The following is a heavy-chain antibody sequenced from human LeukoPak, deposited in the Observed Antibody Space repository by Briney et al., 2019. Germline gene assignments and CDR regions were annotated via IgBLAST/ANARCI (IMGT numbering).Heavy chain of an antibody. V-gene: IGHV4-38-2*02. D-gene: IGHD5-18*01. J-gene: IGHJ6*03. Sequence: PSETLSLTCTVSGYSISSGYYWGWIRQPPGKGLEWIGSIYHSGSTYYNPSLKSRVTISVDTSKNQFSLKLSSVTAADTAVYYCARGPRYSYGYYYYYYMDVWGKGTTVTVSS. CDR1: GYSISSGYY. CDR3: ARGPRYSYGYYYYYYMDV. CDR2: IYHSGST.